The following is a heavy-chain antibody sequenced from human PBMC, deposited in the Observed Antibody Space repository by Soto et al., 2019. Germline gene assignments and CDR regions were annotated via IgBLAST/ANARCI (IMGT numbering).Heavy chain of an antibody. J-gene: IGHJ4*02. CDR1: GFTVSSNY. Sequence: GGSLRLSCAASGFTVSSNYMSWVRQAPGKGLEWVSVIYSGGSTYYADSVKGRFTISRDNSKNTLYLQMNSLRAEDTAVYYCARDQYYYGSGSYFFDYWGQGTLVTVSS. D-gene: IGHD3-10*01. CDR2: IYSGGST. CDR3: ARDQYYYGSGSYFFDY. V-gene: IGHV3-66*01.